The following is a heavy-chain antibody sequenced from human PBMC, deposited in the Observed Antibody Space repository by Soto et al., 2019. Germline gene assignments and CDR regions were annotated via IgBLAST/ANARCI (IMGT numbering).Heavy chain of an antibody. J-gene: IGHJ4*02. D-gene: IGHD3-22*01. CDR3: ARDLEYYDSSGPLLRGMVDY. CDR2: ISAYNGNT. CDR1: GYTFTSYG. Sequence: ASVKVSCKASGYTFTSYGISWVRQAPGQGLEWMGWISAYNGNTNYAQKLQGRVTMTTDTSTSTAYMELRSLRSDDTAVYYCARDLEYYDSSGPLLRGMVDYWGQGTLVTVSS. V-gene: IGHV1-18*01.